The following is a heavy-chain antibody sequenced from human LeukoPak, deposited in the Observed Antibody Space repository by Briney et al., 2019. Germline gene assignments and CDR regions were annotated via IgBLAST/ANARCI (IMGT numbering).Heavy chain of an antibody. CDR3: ARMFGAGQYYFDS. Sequence: GGSLRLSCAVSGFIVRNNYMSWARQAPGKGLEWVSSLYIGGPTYYSASVKGRFNISRDNSDNVLYLQMNNLKTEDTALYYCARMFGAGQYYFDSWGLGTLVIVSS. CDR1: GFIVRNNY. J-gene: IGHJ4*02. V-gene: IGHV3-53*01. D-gene: IGHD3-16*01. CDR2: LYIGGPT.